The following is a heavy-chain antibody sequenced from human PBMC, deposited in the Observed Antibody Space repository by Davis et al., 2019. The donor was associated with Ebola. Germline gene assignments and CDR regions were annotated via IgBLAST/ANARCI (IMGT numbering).Heavy chain of an antibody. CDR1: GGSISSSSYY. J-gene: IGHJ4*02. Sequence: PSETLSLTCTVSGGSISSSSYYWGWIRQPPGKGLEWIGSIYYSGSTNYNPSLKSRVTISVDTSKNQFSLKLSSVTAADTAVYYCARSAPMAVTTFDYWGQGTLVTVSS. CDR3: ARSAPMAVTTFDY. V-gene: IGHV4-39*07. D-gene: IGHD4-17*01. CDR2: IYYSGST.